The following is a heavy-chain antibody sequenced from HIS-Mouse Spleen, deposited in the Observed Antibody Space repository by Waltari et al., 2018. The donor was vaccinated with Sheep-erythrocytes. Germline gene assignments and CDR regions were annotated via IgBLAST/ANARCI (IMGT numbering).Heavy chain of an antibody. D-gene: IGHD3-3*01. V-gene: IGHV5-51*03. CDR1: GYSFTSYW. J-gene: IGHJ3*02. Sequence: EVQLVQSGAEVKKPGESLTISCKGSGYSFTSYWIGWVRQMPGKGLEWMGIIYPGDSDTRYSPSFQGQVTISADKSISTAYLQWSSLKASDTAMYYCARRTYYDFWSGYYTDAFDIWGQGTMVTVSS. CDR2: IYPGDSDT. CDR3: ARRTYYDFWSGYYTDAFDI.